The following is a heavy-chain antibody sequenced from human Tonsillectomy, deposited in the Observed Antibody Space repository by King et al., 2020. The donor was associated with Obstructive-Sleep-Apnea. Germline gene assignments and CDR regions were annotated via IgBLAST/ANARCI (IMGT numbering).Heavy chain of an antibody. J-gene: IGHJ5*02. V-gene: IGHV4-59*01. CDR1: GGSMSGYY. Sequence: VPLQESGPGLVKPSETLSLTCSVSGGSMSGYYWSWIRPPPGKGLEWIGYIYSSGTTKYNPSLKSRVTISADTSKNQFSLILRSVTAADTAMYYCARDPDYYDRSGYRGNWFDPWGQGTLVIVSS. CDR3: ARDPDYYDRSGYRGNWFDP. CDR2: IYSSGTT. D-gene: IGHD3-22*01.